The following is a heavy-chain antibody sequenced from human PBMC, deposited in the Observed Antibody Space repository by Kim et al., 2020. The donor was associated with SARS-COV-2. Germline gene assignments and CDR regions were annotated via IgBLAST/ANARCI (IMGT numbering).Heavy chain of an antibody. V-gene: IGHV4-31*02. J-gene: IGHJ6*02. Sequence: YYNPSLKSRVTISVDTSKIQFSLKLSSVTAADTAVYYCAREDWLYGMDVWGQGTTVTVSS. D-gene: IGHD3-9*01. CDR3: AREDWLYGMDV.